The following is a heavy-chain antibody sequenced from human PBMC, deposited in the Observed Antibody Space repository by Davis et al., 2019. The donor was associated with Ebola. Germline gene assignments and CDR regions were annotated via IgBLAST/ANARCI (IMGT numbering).Heavy chain of an antibody. D-gene: IGHD2/OR15-2a*01. CDR3: ARDKLEGPSKFEF. Sequence: PGGSLRLSCAASGFTFSSDAMSWVRQAPGKGLEWVANIKQDGSEEYYVDSVKGRFTISRDNAENSVFLQMNTLRAEDTAVYFCARDKLEGPSKFEFWGKGTLVTVSS. J-gene: IGHJ4*02. CDR1: GFTFSSDA. V-gene: IGHV3-7*03. CDR2: IKQDGSEE.